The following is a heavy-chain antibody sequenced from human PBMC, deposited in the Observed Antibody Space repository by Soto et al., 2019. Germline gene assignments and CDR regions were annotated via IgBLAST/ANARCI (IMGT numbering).Heavy chain of an antibody. D-gene: IGHD3-3*01. Sequence: QVQLVESGGGLVKPGGSLRLSCAASGFTFSDYYMSWIRQAPGKGLEWVSYISSSGSTIYYADSVKGRFTISRDNAKNSLDLQMNSLGGEGPAVYYCARSQKIFGVVRQPDNWGQGTLVTVSS. V-gene: IGHV3-11*01. CDR2: ISSSGSTI. CDR1: GFTFSDYY. CDR3: ARSQKIFGVVRQPDN. J-gene: IGHJ4*02.